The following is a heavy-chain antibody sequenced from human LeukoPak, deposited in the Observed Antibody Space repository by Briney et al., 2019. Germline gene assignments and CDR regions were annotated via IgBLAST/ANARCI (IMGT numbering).Heavy chain of an antibody. D-gene: IGHD6-19*01. Sequence: SETLSLTCTVSGGSISSYYWSWIRQPPGKGLEWIGYIYYSGSTNYNPSLKSRVTISVDTSKNQFSLKLSSVTAADTAVYYCARGQWRYRIDYWGQGTLVTVSS. CDR1: GGSISSYY. V-gene: IGHV4-59*01. CDR2: IYYSGST. CDR3: ARGQWRYRIDY. J-gene: IGHJ4*02.